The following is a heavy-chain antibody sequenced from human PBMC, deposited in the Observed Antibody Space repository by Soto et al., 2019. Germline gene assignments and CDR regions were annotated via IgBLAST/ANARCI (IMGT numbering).Heavy chain of an antibody. V-gene: IGHV1-69*13. Sequence: SVKVSCKASGGTFSSYAISWVRQAPGQGLEWMGGIIPIFGTANYAQKFQGRVTITADESTSTAYMELSSLRSEDTAVYYCARGGSRYFDQGNWFDPWGQGTLVTVSS. D-gene: IGHD3-9*01. CDR1: GGTFSSYA. CDR2: IIPIFGTA. J-gene: IGHJ5*02. CDR3: ARGGSRYFDQGNWFDP.